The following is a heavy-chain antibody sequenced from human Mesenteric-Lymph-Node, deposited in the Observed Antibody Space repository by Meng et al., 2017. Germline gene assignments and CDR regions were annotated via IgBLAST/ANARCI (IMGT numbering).Heavy chain of an antibody. CDR1: GYTFTSYA. V-gene: IGHV1-3*01. Sequence: ASVKVSCKASGYTFTSYAMHWVRQAPGQRREWMGWINAGNGNTKYSQKFQGRVTITRDTSASTAYMELSSLSSEATAVYYCARLSRPRYYDSSGPHYYFDFWGQGTLVTVSS. CDR3: ARLSRPRYYDSSGPHYYFDF. J-gene: IGHJ4*02. CDR2: INAGNGNT. D-gene: IGHD3-22*01.